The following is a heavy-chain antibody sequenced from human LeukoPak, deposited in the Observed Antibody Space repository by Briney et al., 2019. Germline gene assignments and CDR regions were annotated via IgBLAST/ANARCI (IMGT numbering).Heavy chain of an antibody. V-gene: IGHV3-20*04. J-gene: IGHJ3*02. CDR2: INWNGGST. CDR3: ARRDIVVVPAAIIGAFDI. CDR1: GFTFDDYG. D-gene: IGHD2-2*02. Sequence: GGSLRLSCAAYGFTFDDYGMSWVRQAPGKGLEWVSGINWNGGSTGYADSVKGRFTISRDNAKNSLYLQMNSLRAEDTALYYCARRDIVVVPAAIIGAFDIWGQGTMVTVSS.